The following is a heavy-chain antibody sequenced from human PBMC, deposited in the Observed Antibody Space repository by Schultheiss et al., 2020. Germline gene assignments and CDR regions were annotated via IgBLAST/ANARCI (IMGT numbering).Heavy chain of an antibody. CDR3: ARWGGGASSIPYAFDI. J-gene: IGHJ3*02. V-gene: IGHV1-18*01. CDR2: ISAYNGNT. CDR1: GYTFTSYG. Sequence: ASVKVSCKASGYTFTSYGISWVRKAPGQGLEWMGWISAYNGNTNYAQKLQGRVTMTTDTSTSTAYMELRSLRSDDTAVYYCARWGGGASSIPYAFDIWGQGTMVTVSS. D-gene: IGHD2-21*01.